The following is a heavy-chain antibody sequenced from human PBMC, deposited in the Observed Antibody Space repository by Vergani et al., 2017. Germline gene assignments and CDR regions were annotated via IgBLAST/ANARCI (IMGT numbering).Heavy chain of an antibody. Sequence: EVQLVESGGGLVKPGGSLRLSCAASGFTFSSYSMNWVRQAPGKGLEWVSSISSSSSYIYYADSVKGRFTISRDNAKNSLYLQMNSLRAEDTAVYYCARPKSSGWFYYMDVWGKGTTVTVSS. V-gene: IGHV3-21*01. CDR2: ISSSSSYI. J-gene: IGHJ6*03. D-gene: IGHD6-19*01. CDR1: GFTFSSYS. CDR3: ARPKSSGWFYYMDV.